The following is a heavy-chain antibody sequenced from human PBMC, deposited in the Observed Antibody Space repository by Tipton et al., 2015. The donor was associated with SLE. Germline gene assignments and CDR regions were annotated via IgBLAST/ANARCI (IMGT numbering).Heavy chain of an antibody. Sequence: RSLRLSCAASGFTFSSYEMNWVRQAPGKGLEWVAVISYDGSNKYYADSVKGRFTISRDNSKNTLYLQMNSLRAEDTAVYYCAKNYGSGSYYPIDYWGQGTLVTVSS. D-gene: IGHD3-10*01. V-gene: IGHV3-30*18. CDR3: AKNYGSGSYYPIDY. CDR2: ISYDGSNK. J-gene: IGHJ4*02. CDR1: GFTFSSYE.